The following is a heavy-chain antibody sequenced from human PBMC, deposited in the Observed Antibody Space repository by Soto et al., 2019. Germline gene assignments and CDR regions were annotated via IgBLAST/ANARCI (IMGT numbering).Heavy chain of an antibody. CDR3: AQQKQTGDRLFET. CDR1: GFSLSANGVA. D-gene: IGHD1-1*01. Sequence: QITLKESGPTVVKPTQTVTLTCAVPGFSLSANGVAVGWIRQSPGQALEWLALIYWDDDRRYRPSLAARLTINKDTSRSQVVLTMTNVHPVDTGTYFCAQQKQTGDRLFETWGLGTMVTVSS. J-gene: IGHJ5*02. CDR2: IYWDDDR. V-gene: IGHV2-5*02.